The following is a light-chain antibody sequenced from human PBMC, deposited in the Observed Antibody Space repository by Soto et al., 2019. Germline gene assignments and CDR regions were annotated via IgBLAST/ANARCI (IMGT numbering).Light chain of an antibody. CDR3: QQSYSTPRT. CDR2: AAS. Sequence: DIQMTQSPFSLSASVGDRVTITCRASQSISSYLNWYQQKPGKAPKLLIYAASTLQSGVPSRFSGSASGTDFTLTISSLQPEDFATYYCQQSYSTPRTFCQGTKVEIK. J-gene: IGKJ1*01. CDR1: QSISSY. V-gene: IGKV1-39*01.